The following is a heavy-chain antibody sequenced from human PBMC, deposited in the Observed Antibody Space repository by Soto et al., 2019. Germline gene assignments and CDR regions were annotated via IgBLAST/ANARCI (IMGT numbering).Heavy chain of an antibody. CDR1: GGTFSSYA. D-gene: IGHD2-2*01. CDR3: ASIVVVPAGHYYYGMDV. CDR2: IIPILGTA. Sequence: SVKVSCKASGGTFSSYAISWVRQAPGQGLEWMGGIIPILGTANYAQKFQGRVTITADESTSTAYMELSSLRSEDTAVYYCASIVVVPAGHYYYGMDVWGQGTTVTVSS. V-gene: IGHV1-69*13. J-gene: IGHJ6*02.